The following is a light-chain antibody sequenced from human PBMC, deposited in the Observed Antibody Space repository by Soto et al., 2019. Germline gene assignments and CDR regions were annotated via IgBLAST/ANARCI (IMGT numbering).Light chain of an antibody. V-gene: IGKV3-15*01. CDR2: GAS. J-gene: IGKJ1*01. CDR1: QSVSSN. Sequence: EIVMTQSPATLSVSPGERATLSCRASQSVSSNLAWYQQRPGQAPRILIHGASTRATGFPARFSGSRSGTEFTLTISSLQSEDVAVYYCQQYNDWSRTFGQGTKVEIK. CDR3: QQYNDWSRT.